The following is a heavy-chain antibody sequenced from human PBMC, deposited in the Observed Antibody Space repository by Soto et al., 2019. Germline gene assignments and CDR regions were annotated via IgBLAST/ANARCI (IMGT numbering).Heavy chain of an antibody. CDR3: ARFWNGEYYYYMDV. D-gene: IGHD1-1*01. CDR2: ISAYNGNT. Sequence: GASVKVSSKASGYTFTSYGISWVRQAPGQGLEWMGWISAYNGNTNYAQKLQGRVTMTTDTSTSTAYMELRSLRADDTAVYYCARFWNGEYYYYMDVWGTGTTVTVSS. V-gene: IGHV1-18*01. CDR1: GYTFTSYG. J-gene: IGHJ6*03.